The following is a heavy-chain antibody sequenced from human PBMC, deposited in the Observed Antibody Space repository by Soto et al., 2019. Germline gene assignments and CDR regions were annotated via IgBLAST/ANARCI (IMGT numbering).Heavy chain of an antibody. CDR1: GFTFRTYY. V-gene: IGHV3-7*01. CDR2: INEDGSEK. CDR3: ARDIGYGDY. Sequence: EVQLVESGGDLVQPGGSLRLSCAASGFTFRTYYMTWVRQAPGEGLEWVVSINEDGSEKYYVDSVRGRFTISRDNAENSMSLQMNSLRAEDTAVYYCARDIGYGDYWGQGTLVTVSS. J-gene: IGHJ4*02. D-gene: IGHD5-12*01.